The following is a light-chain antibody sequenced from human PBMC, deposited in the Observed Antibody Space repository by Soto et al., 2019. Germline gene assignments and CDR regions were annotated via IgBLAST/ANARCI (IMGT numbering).Light chain of an antibody. CDR1: SSDVGGYNY. CDR2: DVS. J-gene: IGLJ1*01. V-gene: IGLV2-14*01. Sequence: QSVLTQPASVSGSPGQSITISCTGTSSDVGGYNYVSWYQQHPGKAPKLMIYDVSNRPSGVSDRFSGSKSGNTASLTISGLQADDEADYYCSSYTRSSTLVYVFGSGTKVTVL. CDR3: SSYTRSSTLVYV.